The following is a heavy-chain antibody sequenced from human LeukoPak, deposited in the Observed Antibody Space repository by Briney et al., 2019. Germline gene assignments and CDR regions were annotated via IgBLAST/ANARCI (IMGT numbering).Heavy chain of an antibody. CDR2: IYYSGST. D-gene: IGHD3-22*01. J-gene: IGHJ3*02. V-gene: IGHV4-31*03. CDR3: ARVPKKYYYDSSGPDTDAFDI. CDR1: GGSISSGGYY. Sequence: SETLSLTCTVSGGSISSGGYYWSWIRQHPGKGLEWIGYIYYSGSTYYNPSLKSRVTISVDTSKNQFSLKLSSVTAADTAVYYCARVPKKYYYDSSGPDTDAFDIWGQGTMVPVSS.